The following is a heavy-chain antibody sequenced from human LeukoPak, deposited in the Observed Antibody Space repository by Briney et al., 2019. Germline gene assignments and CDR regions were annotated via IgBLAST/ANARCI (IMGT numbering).Heavy chain of an antibody. D-gene: IGHD3-10*01. Sequence: ASVKVSCKASGYTLTGYYMHWVRQAPGQGLEWMGWINPNSGGTNYAQKFQGRVTMTRDTSISTAYMELSRLRSDDTAVYYCATYYYGSGSYYRTFDYWGQGTLVTVSS. CDR2: INPNSGGT. J-gene: IGHJ4*02. CDR1: GYTLTGYY. CDR3: ATYYYGSGSYYRTFDY. V-gene: IGHV1-2*02.